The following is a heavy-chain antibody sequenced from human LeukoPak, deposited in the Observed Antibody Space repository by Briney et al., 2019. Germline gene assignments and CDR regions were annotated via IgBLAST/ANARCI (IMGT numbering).Heavy chain of an antibody. J-gene: IGHJ4*02. V-gene: IGHV1-2*02. CDR2: IDANNGDT. CDR1: GYTSRGNY. D-gene: IGHD4-11*01. Sequence: ASVEISCKASGYTSRGNYIHWLRQAPGQGLEWMGWIDANNGDTKSAQKFQGRVTMSRDTSISTAYMDLSSLSPDDAAVYYCARDPSSVTLYFFDYWGQGTLVTVSS. CDR3: ARDPSSVTLYFFDY.